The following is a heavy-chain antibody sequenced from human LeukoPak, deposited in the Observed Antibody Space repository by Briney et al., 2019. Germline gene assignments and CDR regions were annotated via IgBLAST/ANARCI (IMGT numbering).Heavy chain of an antibody. CDR3: AREPVEMATSLDY. V-gene: IGHV7-4-1*04. D-gene: IGHD5-24*01. Sequence: ASVKVSCTASGYTFTRYDINWVRQATGQGLEWMGWINTNTGNPTYAQGFTGRFVFSLDTSVSMAYLQISSLKAEDTAVYYCAREPVEMATSLDYWGQGTLVTVSS. J-gene: IGHJ4*02. CDR2: INTNTGNP. CDR1: GYTFTRYD.